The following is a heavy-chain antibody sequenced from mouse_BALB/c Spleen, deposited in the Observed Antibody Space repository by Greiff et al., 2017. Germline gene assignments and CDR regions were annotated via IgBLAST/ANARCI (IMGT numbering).Heavy chain of an antibody. D-gene: IGHD2-4*01. V-gene: IGHV5-9-4*01. CDR1: GFTFSSYA. CDR2: ISSGGSYT. CDR3: ARYDYDGYYYAMDY. Sequence: EVMLVESGGGLVKPGGSLKLSCAASGFTFSSYAMSWVRQSPEKRLEWVAEISSGGSYTYYPDTVTGRFTISRDNAKNTLYLEMSSLRSEDTAMYYCARYDYDGYYYAMDYWGQGTSVTVSS. J-gene: IGHJ4*01.